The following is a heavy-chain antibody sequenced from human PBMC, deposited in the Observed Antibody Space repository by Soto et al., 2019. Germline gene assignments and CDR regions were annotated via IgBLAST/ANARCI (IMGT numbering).Heavy chain of an antibody. J-gene: IGHJ6*02. Sequence: PSETLSLTCPVSGGSISSSSYYWGWIRQPPGKGLEWIGSIYYSGSTYYNPSLKGRVTISVDTSKNQFSLKLSSVTAADTAVYYCARLRSTNYYYYGMDVWGQGTTVTVSS. CDR1: GGSISSSSYY. CDR2: IYYSGST. CDR3: ARLRSTNYYYYGMDV. V-gene: IGHV4-39*01.